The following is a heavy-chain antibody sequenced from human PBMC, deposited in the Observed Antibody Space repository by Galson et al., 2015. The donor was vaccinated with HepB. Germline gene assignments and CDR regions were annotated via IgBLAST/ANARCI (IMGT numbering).Heavy chain of an antibody. CDR3: ARHDGAYYGSGSYYRHYYYGMDV. CDR1: GYSFTSYW. V-gene: IGHV5-10-1*01. Sequence: QSGAEVKKPGESLRISCKGSGYSFTSYWISWVRQMPGKGLEWMGRIDPSDSYTNYSPSFQGHVTISADKSISTAYLQWGSLKASDTAMYYCARHDGAYYGSGSYYRHYYYGMDVWGQGTTVTVSS. CDR2: IDPSDSYT. D-gene: IGHD3-10*01. J-gene: IGHJ6*02.